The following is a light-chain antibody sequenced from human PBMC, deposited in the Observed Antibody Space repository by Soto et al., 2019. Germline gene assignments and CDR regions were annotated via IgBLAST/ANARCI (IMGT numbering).Light chain of an antibody. CDR2: YTS. Sequence: EIVLTQSPATLSLSPGESATLSCRASQSVSSDLAWYQQKPGQAPRLLIYYTSTRATGFPARFSGGGSGTEFTLTISSLQSEDSAVYYCQQRSNWPLTFGGGTKVDNK. CDR1: QSVSSD. J-gene: IGKJ4*01. V-gene: IGKV3-11*01. CDR3: QQRSNWPLT.